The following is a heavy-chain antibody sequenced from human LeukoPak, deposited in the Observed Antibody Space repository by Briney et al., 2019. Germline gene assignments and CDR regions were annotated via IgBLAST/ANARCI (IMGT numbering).Heavy chain of an antibody. CDR3: ARDRRCSSTSCYYFDY. J-gene: IGHJ4*02. CDR1: GGSISSSNW. V-gene: IGHV4-4*02. CDR2: IYHSGST. D-gene: IGHD2-2*01. Sequence: SGTLSLTCAVSGGSISSSNWWSWVRQPPGKGLEWIGEIYHSGSTNYNPSLKSRVTISVDKSKNQFSLKLSFVTAADTAVYYCARDRRCSSTSCYYFDYWGQGTLVTVSS.